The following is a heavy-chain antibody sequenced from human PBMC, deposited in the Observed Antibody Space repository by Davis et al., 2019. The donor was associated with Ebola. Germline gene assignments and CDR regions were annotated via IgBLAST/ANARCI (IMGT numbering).Heavy chain of an antibody. J-gene: IGHJ4*02. CDR3: ARGGSYYQHGADY. CDR2: IIPIVGIA. V-gene: IGHV1-69*04. Sequence: SVPVSCQASGGTFSSYVISWLRQAPGQGLEWMGRIIPIVGIANYAQKFQGRVTITADKSTSTAYMEMSSLGSEDTAVYYCARGGSYYQHGADYWGQGTLVTVSS. CDR1: GGTFSSYV. D-gene: IGHD1-26*01.